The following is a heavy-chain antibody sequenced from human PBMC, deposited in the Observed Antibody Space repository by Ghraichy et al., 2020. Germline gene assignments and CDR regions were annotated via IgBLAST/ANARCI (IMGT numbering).Heavy chain of an antibody. Sequence: GESLNISCKGSGYSFTSYWIGWVRQMPGKGLEWMGVIYPGDSDTRYSTSFQGQVTISADKSIITAYLQWSSLKASDTSISYCARRFYYGSGSYQTPYYFDYWGQRTLVTVSS. D-gene: IGHD3-10*01. J-gene: IGHJ4*02. CDR3: ARRFYYGSGSYQTPYYFDY. V-gene: IGHV5-51*01. CDR1: GYSFTSYW. CDR2: IYPGDSDT.